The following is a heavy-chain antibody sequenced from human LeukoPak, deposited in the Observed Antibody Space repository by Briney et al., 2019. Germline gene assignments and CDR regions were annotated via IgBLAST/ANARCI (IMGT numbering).Heavy chain of an antibody. CDR2: IWYDGGNK. V-gene: IGHV3-33*06. D-gene: IGHD3-22*01. J-gene: IGHJ4*02. CDR3: AKARATYLYDTSGYSALDY. CDR1: RFTISSYV. Sequence: PGGSLRLSCAASRFTISSYVMHWVRQAPGKGLEWVALIWYDGGNKYYSDSVKGRFTISRDNSKNTLYLQMNSLRAEDTAVYYCAKARATYLYDTSGYSALDYWGQGTLVTVSS.